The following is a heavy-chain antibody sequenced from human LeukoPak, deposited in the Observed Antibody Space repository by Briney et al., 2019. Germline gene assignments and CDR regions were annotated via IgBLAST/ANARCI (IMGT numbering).Heavy chain of an antibody. V-gene: IGHV3-21*01. J-gene: IGHJ3*02. CDR2: ISSSSSYI. Sequence: GGSLRLSCAASGFTLSSYSMNWVRQAPGKGLEWVSSISSSSSYIYYADSVKGRFTISRDNAKNSLYLQMNSLRAEDTAVYYCARDGGIAAAGLYGDAFDIWGQGTMVTVSS. CDR1: GFTLSSYS. D-gene: IGHD6-13*01. CDR3: ARDGGIAAAGLYGDAFDI.